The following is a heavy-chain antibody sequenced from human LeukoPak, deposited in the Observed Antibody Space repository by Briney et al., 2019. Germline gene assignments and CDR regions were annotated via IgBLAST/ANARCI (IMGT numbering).Heavy chain of an antibody. V-gene: IGHV4-30-4*08. Sequence: SETLSLTCTVSGDSISNGDYYWSWIRQPPGKGLEWIAYISYSGGTYYNPSLKSRVTISVDTSKNQFSLRMSSVTAADTAVYYCARVAGTNYYYYYMDVWGKGTTVTVSS. CDR3: ARVAGTNYYYYYMDV. CDR1: GDSISNGDYY. J-gene: IGHJ6*03. CDR2: ISYSGGT.